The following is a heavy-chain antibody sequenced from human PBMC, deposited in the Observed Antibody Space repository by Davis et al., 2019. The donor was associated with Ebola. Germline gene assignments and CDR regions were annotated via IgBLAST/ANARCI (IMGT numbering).Heavy chain of an antibody. CDR2: IYYSGST. CDR3: ARTPHYTRYGSYFDY. CDR1: GGSVSSGSYY. Sequence: SETLSLTCTVSGGSVSSGSYYWSWIRQPPGKGLEWIGYIYYSGSTNYNPSLKSRVTISGDTSKNQISLNVNSVTAADTAMYYCARTPHYTRYGSYFDYWGQGALVTVSS. D-gene: IGHD4-11*01. V-gene: IGHV4-61*01. J-gene: IGHJ4*02.